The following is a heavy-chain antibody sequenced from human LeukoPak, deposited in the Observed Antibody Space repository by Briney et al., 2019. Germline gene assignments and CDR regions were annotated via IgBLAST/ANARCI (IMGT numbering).Heavy chain of an antibody. D-gene: IGHD3-16*01. Sequence: GGSLRLSCAASGFTFSSYGMHWVRQAPGKWLEWVAYIRYDGSNKYYEDSVKGRFTISRDNSKNTLYLQMNSLRAEDTAVYYCAKRGSYNYYYMDVWGKGTTVTISS. CDR1: GFTFSSYG. V-gene: IGHV3-30*02. CDR2: IRYDGSNK. J-gene: IGHJ6*03. CDR3: AKRGSYNYYYMDV.